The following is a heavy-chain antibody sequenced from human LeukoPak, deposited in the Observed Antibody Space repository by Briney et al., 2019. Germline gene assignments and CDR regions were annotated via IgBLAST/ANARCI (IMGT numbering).Heavy chain of an antibody. Sequence: GGSLRLSCAASGFTFSSYSMNWVRQAPGRGLEWVSCISGSGSLIYYADSMKGRFTISRDNAKNSLYLQMNSLRVEDTAVYYCARNPPFRKTTSYYGMDVWGQGTTVTVSS. V-gene: IGHV3-21*01. D-gene: IGHD1-14*01. CDR3: ARNPPFRKTTSYYGMDV. J-gene: IGHJ6*02. CDR1: GFTFSSYS. CDR2: ISGSGSLI.